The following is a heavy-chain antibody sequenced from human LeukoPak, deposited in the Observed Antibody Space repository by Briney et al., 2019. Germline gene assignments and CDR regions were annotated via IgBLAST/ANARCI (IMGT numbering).Heavy chain of an antibody. Sequence: SETLSLTCTVSGGSISSSSYYWSWIRQPPGKGLEWIGEINHSGSTNYNPSLKSRVTISVDTSKNQFSLKLSSVTAADTAVYYCARGSSSSSTETPYYYYYYMDVWGKGTTVTVSS. D-gene: IGHD6-6*01. CDR2: INHSGST. V-gene: IGHV4-39*07. J-gene: IGHJ6*03. CDR1: GGSISSSSYY. CDR3: ARGSSSSSTETPYYYYYYMDV.